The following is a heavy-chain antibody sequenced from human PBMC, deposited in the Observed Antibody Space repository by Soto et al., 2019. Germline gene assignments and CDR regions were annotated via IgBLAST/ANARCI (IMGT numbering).Heavy chain of an antibody. Sequence: QVQLVQSGAEVKKPGASVKVSCQASGYTFTGYYIHWVRQAPGQGLEWMAWVNPNSGGTKYTQKCQGRVTMTRDTSISTAYMELSRLRSDDTAVYYCARENDAFDIWGQGTMVTVSS. CDR1: GYTFTGYY. J-gene: IGHJ3*02. V-gene: IGHV1-2*02. CDR2: VNPNSGGT. CDR3: ARENDAFDI.